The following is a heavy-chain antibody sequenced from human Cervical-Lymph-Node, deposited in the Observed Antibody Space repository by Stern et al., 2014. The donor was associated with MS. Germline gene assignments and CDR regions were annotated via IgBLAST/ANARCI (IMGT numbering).Heavy chain of an antibody. D-gene: IGHD3-10*01. J-gene: IGHJ4*02. V-gene: IGHV3-74*02. CDR2: INRDGTTI. Sequence: EVKLLESGGGLVQPGGSLRLSCVASGFTFGDYWMHWVRQGPGKGLVWVARINRDGTTITHADSVKGRFTISRDNAKNTLYLQMNSLRVEDTAVYYCTKDTYGPEDYWGQGTSVTVSS. CDR1: GFTFGDYW. CDR3: TKDTYGPEDY.